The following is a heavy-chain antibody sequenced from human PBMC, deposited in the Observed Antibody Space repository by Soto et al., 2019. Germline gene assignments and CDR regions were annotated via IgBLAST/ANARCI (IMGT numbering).Heavy chain of an antibody. CDR3: ASDLSGRADV. D-gene: IGHD3-10*01. J-gene: IGHJ6*02. V-gene: IGHV3-74*01. CDR1: GFTFSSYW. Sequence: GGSLRLSCAASGFTFSSYWMHWVRQAPGKGLVWVSRMNEDGGTTDYADSVKGRFTISRDSAKNTLYLQMNSLRVEDTAVYYCASDLSGRADVWGQGTTVTVSS. CDR2: MNEDGGTT.